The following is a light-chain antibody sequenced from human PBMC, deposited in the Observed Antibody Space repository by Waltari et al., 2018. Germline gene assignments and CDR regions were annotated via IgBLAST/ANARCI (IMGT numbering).Light chain of an antibody. J-gene: IGKJ5*01. CDR1: QSVGIQ. V-gene: IGKV3-11*01. CDR3: QQRSNWPIV. Sequence: EIVLTQSPATLPLSPGVRATLSCRASQSVGIQLVWYHQRPGQAPRLLIYDSTNRATGIPARFSGSGSGTDFSLSISSLEPEDFGVYYCQQRSNWPIVFGQGTRLEIK. CDR2: DST.